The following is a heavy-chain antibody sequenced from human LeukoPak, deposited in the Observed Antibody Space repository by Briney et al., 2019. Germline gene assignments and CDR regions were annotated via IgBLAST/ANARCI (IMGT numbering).Heavy chain of an antibody. Sequence: SETLSLTCTVSGGSISSGSYYWSWIRQPAGKGLEWIGRIYTSGSTNYNPSLKSRVTISVDTSKNQLSLRLSSVTAADTAVYYCARDYRLTQIQYWGQGTLVTVSS. D-gene: IGHD1-26*01. CDR2: IYTSGST. J-gene: IGHJ1*01. CDR3: ARDYRLTQIQY. V-gene: IGHV4-61*02. CDR1: GGSISSGSYY.